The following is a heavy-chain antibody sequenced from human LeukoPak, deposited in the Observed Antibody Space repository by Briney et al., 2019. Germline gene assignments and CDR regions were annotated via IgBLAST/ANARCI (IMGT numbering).Heavy chain of an antibody. Sequence: PSETLSLTCTVSGASINGSNYYWGWIRQPPGKGLEWIGNIYSSGSTYYNLSLKSRATISVDTSKNLFSLVLTSVTAADTAVYYCARRPVGRWEILPFDYWGQGTLVTVSS. D-gene: IGHD1-26*01. V-gene: IGHV4-39*02. CDR1: GASINGSNYY. J-gene: IGHJ4*02. CDR3: ARRPVGRWEILPFDY. CDR2: IYSSGST.